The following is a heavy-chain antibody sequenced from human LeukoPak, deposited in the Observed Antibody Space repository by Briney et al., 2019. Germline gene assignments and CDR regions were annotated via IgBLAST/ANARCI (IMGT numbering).Heavy chain of an antibody. D-gene: IGHD4-17*01. Sequence: GGSLRLSCAASGFTFSSYAMSWVRQALGKGLEWVSAISGSGGSTYYADSVKGRFTISRDNSKNTLYLQMNSLRAEDTAVYYCEKGPTAHDAFDIWGQGTMVTVSS. CDR2: ISGSGGST. J-gene: IGHJ3*02. CDR3: EKGPTAHDAFDI. CDR1: GFTFSSYA. V-gene: IGHV3-23*01.